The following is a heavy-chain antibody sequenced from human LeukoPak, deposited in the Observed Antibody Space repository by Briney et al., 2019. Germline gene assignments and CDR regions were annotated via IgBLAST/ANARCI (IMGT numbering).Heavy chain of an antibody. CDR3: AKDIELFMS. CDR1: GFTFRNFA. CDR2: LSHGGTRT. D-gene: IGHD1-26*01. Sequence: PGGSLRLSCAASGFTFRNFAMSWVRQAPGKGLEWVSGLSHGGTRTFYAASVKGRFTISRDDSNSTLFLQMVNLRVEDTATYYCAKDIELFMSWGQGTLVIVSS. V-gene: IGHV3-23*01. J-gene: IGHJ5*02.